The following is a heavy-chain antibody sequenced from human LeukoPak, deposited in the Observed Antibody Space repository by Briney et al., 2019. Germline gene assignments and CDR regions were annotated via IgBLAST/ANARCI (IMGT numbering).Heavy chain of an antibody. CDR2: IRFDGRDK. CDR3: ASAHSSSWYIDY. V-gene: IGHV3-30*02. Sequence: AGGSLRLSCAASGFTFSSYGMNWVRQAPGKGLEWVAFIRFDGRDKYYADSVKGRFTISRDNSENTVDLQMNSLRAEDTAVYYCASAHSSSWYIDYWGQGTLVTVSS. J-gene: IGHJ4*02. CDR1: GFTFSSYG. D-gene: IGHD6-13*01.